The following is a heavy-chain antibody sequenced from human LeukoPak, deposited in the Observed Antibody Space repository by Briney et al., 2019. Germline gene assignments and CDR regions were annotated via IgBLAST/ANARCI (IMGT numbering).Heavy chain of an antibody. D-gene: IGHD3-22*01. CDR2: ISAYNGNT. V-gene: IGHV1-18*01. CDR3: ARSSGGYYYDSSGFLDY. CDR1: GYTFTSYG. Sequence: ASVKVSCKASGYTFTSYGISWVRQAPGQGLEWMGWISAYNGNTNYAQKLQGRVTMATDTSTSTAYMELRSLRSDDTAVYYCARSSGGYYYDSSGFLDYWGQGTLVTVSS. J-gene: IGHJ4*02.